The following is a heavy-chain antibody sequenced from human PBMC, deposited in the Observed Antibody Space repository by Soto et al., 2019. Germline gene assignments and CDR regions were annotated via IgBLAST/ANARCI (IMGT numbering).Heavy chain of an antibody. Sequence: EVQLVESGGGLVQPGGSLRLSCAASGFTFSSYAMSWVRQAPGKGLEWVSAISGSGGSTYYADSVKGRFTISRDNSKNTLYLQMNSLRAEDTAVYYCAKEYNYYDSSGYYSHAFDIWGQGTMVTVSS. J-gene: IGHJ3*02. D-gene: IGHD3-22*01. CDR1: GFTFSSYA. CDR3: AKEYNYYDSSGYYSHAFDI. CDR2: ISGSGGST. V-gene: IGHV3-23*04.